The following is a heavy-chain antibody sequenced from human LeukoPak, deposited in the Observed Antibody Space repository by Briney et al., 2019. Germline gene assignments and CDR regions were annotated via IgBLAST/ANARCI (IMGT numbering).Heavy chain of an antibody. CDR3: ARLITGTTTAFDI. J-gene: IGHJ3*02. D-gene: IGHD1-7*01. V-gene: IGHV4-4*07. CDR2: VYTSGST. CDR1: DGSISGYY. Sequence: SETLSLTCSVSDGSISGYYWTWIRQPAGKGLEWIGRVYTSGSTHYNPSLKTRLTMSVDTSKNQFSLKLSSVTAADTAVYYCARLITGTTTAFDIWGQGTMVTVSS.